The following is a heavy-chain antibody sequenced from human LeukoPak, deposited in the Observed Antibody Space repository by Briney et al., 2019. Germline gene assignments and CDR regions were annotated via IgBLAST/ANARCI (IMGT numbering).Heavy chain of an antibody. J-gene: IGHJ4*02. CDR1: GFTFSSYA. V-gene: IGHV3-23*01. CDR2: ISGSGGST. D-gene: IGHD6-6*01. Sequence: RAGGSLRLSCAASGFTFSSYAMSWVRQAPGKGLEWVSAISGSGGSTYYADSVKGRFTISRDNSKNTLYLQMNSLRAEDTAVYYCAKGRIAARPFDYWGQGTLVTVSS. CDR3: AKGRIAARPFDY.